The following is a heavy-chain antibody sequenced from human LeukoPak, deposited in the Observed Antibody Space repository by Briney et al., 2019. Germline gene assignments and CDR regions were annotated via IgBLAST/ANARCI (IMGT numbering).Heavy chain of an antibody. CDR1: GGPISSSSYY. J-gene: IGHJ4*02. CDR3: ARGIQKPPGDY. V-gene: IGHV4-39*01. CDR2: IYYSGST. Sequence: RTSQTLSLTCTVSGGPISSSSYYWGWIRQPPGKGLEWIGSIYYSGSTYYNPPLKSRVTISVDPSKNQFSLKLSSVNAADTAVYYCARGIQKPPGDYWGQGTLVTVSS. D-gene: IGHD5-18*01.